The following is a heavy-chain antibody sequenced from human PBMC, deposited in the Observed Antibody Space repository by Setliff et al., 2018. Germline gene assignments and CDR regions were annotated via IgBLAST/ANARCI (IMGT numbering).Heavy chain of an antibody. V-gene: IGHV1-46*01. CDR3: ARDRQYCTSLACLNSYSYYYAMDF. CDR1: GYTFTSYG. Sequence: GASVKVSCKASGYTFTSYGIIWVRQAPGQGLEWMGIINPSGGSTSYAQKFQGRVTMTRDTSKNQFSLKLSSVTAADTAVYYCARDRQYCTSLACLNSYSYYYAMDFWGQGTTVTVSS. CDR2: INPSGGST. J-gene: IGHJ6*02. D-gene: IGHD2-8*01.